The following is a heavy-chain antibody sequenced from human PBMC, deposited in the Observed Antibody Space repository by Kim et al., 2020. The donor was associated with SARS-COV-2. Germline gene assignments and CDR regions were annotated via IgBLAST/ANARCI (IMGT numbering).Heavy chain of an antibody. CDR1: GFTFGDYA. J-gene: IGHJ4*02. V-gene: IGHV3-9*01. Sequence: GGSLRLSCAASGFTFGDYAMHWVRQAPGKGLEWVAVISWNGGSMGYADSVKGRFTISRDNARNSLYLQMNSLSVEDTALYYCAKARRSGTDYFFDDWGQG. D-gene: IGHD3-10*01. CDR2: ISWNGGSM. CDR3: AKARRSGTDYFFDD.